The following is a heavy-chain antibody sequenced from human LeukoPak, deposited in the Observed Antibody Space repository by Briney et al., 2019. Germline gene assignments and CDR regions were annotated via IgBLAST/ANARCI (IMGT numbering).Heavy chain of an antibody. Sequence: GGSLRLSCSASGFTFSSYVLSWVRQAPGKGLEWVSAISGTGDSIYYADSVKGRFTISRDNSKNTLYLQMNSLTAEDTAVYYCAPDPRGGYSGSWYFDYWGQGPLVTVSS. CDR2: ISGTGDSI. V-gene: IGHV3-23*01. CDR1: GFTFSSYV. J-gene: IGHJ4*02. D-gene: IGHD5-12*01. CDR3: APDPRGGYSGSWYFDY.